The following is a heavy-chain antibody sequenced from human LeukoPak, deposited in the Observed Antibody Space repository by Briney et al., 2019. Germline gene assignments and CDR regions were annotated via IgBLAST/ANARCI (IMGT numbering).Heavy chain of an antibody. CDR1: GYTFDDYG. Sequence: PGGSLRLSCVASGYTFDDYGMSWVRHAPGKGLEWVSGINWNGGTTGYADSVKGRFTISRDNAKNSLYLQMNSLRAEDTAVYYCARGPINLGSHYFDYWGQGTLVTVSS. J-gene: IGHJ4*02. CDR3: ARGPINLGSHYFDY. V-gene: IGHV3-20*04. D-gene: IGHD3-10*01. CDR2: INWNGGTT.